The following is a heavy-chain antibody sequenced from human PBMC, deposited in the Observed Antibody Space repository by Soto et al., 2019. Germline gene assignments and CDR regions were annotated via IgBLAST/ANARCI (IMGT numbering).Heavy chain of an antibody. CDR1: GATFVSYA. V-gene: IGHV1-69*06. D-gene: IGHD3-16*01. Sequence: SVKVSCKASGATFVSYAITWVRQAPGQGLEWMGGIVPVFGTAKHAQKFQGRVTFSADKSTNTAYMELSSLRSEDTAVYYCATEVNRTLRGLYWGQGALVTVSS. J-gene: IGHJ4*02. CDR2: IVPVFGTA. CDR3: ATEVNRTLRGLY.